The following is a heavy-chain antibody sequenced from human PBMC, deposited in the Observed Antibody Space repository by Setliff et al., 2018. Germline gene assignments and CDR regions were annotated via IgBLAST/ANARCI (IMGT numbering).Heavy chain of an antibody. CDR3: ARPGTYRYFDS. Sequence: SETLSLTCAVSGGSISSNKWWSWVRQPPGKGLEWIGEIYHSGSTNYNPSLKSLVTISVDKSKKQFSLKLTSVTAADTAVYYCARPGTYRYFDSWGQGTRVTVSS. J-gene: IGHJ4*02. V-gene: IGHV4-4*02. CDR1: GGSISSNKW. CDR2: IYHSGST. D-gene: IGHD1-1*01.